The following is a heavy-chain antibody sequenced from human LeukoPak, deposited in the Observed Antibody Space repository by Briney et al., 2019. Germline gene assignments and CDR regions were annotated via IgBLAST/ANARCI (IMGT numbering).Heavy chain of an antibody. CDR3: ARDERYDSSGYPFDY. V-gene: IGHV1-2*02. CDR2: INPNNGGT. J-gene: IGHJ4*02. Sequence: GASVKVSCKASGYTFTSYGISWVRQAPGQGLEWMGWINPNNGGTNYAQKFQGRVTMTRDTSISTAYMELSRLRSDDTAVYYCARDERYDSSGYPFDYWGQGTLVTVSS. D-gene: IGHD3-22*01. CDR1: GYTFTSYG.